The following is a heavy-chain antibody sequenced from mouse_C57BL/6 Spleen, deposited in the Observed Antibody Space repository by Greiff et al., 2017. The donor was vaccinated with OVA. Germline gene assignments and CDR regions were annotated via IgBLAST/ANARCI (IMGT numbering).Heavy chain of an antibody. J-gene: IGHJ4*01. D-gene: IGHD6-1*01. CDR3: ARPQGDYYAMDY. Sequence: QVQLQHSGAELARPGASVKMSCKASGYTFTSYTMHWVKQRPGQGLEWIGYINPSSGYTKYNQKFKDKATLTADKSSSTAYMQLSSLTSEDSAVYYCARPQGDYYAMDYWGQGTSVTVSS. CDR1: GYTFTSYT. V-gene: IGHV1-4*01. CDR2: INPSSGYT.